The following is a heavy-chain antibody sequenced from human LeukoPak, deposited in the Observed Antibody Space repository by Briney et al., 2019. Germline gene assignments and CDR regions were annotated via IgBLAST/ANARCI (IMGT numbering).Heavy chain of an antibody. CDR2: IRQDGSQK. J-gene: IGHJ4*02. CDR1: GLTFSSYW. CDR3: ARDRYGSL. Sequence: PGGSLRLSCAASGLTFSSYWMTWVRQAPGKGLEWVANIRQDGSQKYYVDFVKGRFTISRDNAKNSLYLQMNSLRAEDTAVYYCARDRYGSLWGQGTLVTVSS. D-gene: IGHD6-13*01. V-gene: IGHV3-7*01.